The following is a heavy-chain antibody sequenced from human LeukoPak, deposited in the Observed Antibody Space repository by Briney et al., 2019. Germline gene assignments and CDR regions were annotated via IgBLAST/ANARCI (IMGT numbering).Heavy chain of an antibody. D-gene: IGHD4-17*01. Sequence: GGSLRLSCAASGFTFSSYWMHWVRQPPGKGLVWVSRINSDESSTNYADSVKGRFTISRDNAKNTLYLQMNSLRAEDTAVYYCARARGLGYGDDVRWFDPWGQGTLVTVSS. V-gene: IGHV3-74*01. J-gene: IGHJ5*02. CDR1: GFTFSSYW. CDR2: INSDESST. CDR3: ARARGLGYGDDVRWFDP.